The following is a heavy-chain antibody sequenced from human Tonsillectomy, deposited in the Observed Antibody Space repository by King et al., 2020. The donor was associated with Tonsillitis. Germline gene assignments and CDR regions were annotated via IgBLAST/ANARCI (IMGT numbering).Heavy chain of an antibody. CDR2: IKSKADGGTT. Sequence: DVQLVESGGALVKPGGSLRLSCAASGLTFSNAWMIWVRQAPGKGLEWLGRIKSKADGGTTDYAAPVKGRFTISRDDSKNTLYLQMNSLQTEDTAVYYCTTTLYFGDHWGQGTLVTVSS. CDR3: TTTLYFGDH. J-gene: IGHJ4*02. V-gene: IGHV3-15*02. CDR1: GLTFSNAW. D-gene: IGHD3-9*01.